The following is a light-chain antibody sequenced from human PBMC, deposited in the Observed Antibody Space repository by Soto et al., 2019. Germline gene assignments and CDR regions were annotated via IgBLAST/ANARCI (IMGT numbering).Light chain of an antibody. J-gene: IGKJ3*01. CDR2: GAS. V-gene: IGKV3-15*01. Sequence: EIVVTQSPATLSVSPGERATLSCRASQSVSSKLAWYQQRPGQAPRLLIHGASTKATGIPAGFSGSGSGTEFTLTISSLQSEDFAVYYCLQYNKWPFTFGPGTKVEIK. CDR3: LQYNKWPFT. CDR1: QSVSSK.